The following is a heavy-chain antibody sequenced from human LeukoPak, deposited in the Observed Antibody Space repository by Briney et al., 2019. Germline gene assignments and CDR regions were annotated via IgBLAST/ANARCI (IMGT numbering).Heavy chain of an antibody. CDR2: LTGSGRRT. D-gene: IGHD3-3*01. J-gene: IGHJ4*02. CDR1: GFNFTTFA. Sequence: PGGSLRLSCEASGFNFTTFAMTWVRQAPGQGLEWVATLTGSGRRTYYADSVQGRFTISRDNSKNTLFLHLSNLEVADTGTYFCVKPLTSVGNHMETWGQGTLATVSS. V-gene: IGHV3-23*01. CDR3: VKPLTSVGNHMET.